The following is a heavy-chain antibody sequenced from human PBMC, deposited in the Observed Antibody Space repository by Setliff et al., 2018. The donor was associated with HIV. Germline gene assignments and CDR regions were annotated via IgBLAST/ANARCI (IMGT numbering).Heavy chain of an antibody. CDR1: GFTFSSYS. Sequence: GGSLRLSCAASGFTFSSYSMTWVRQAPGKGLEWVSVIYSGGYTYYADSVEGRFTASRDSSKNTLFLQMNSLSPGDTAMYYCARGHYGEWGQGTLVTVSS. CDR2: IYSGGYT. D-gene: IGHD4-17*01. CDR3: ARGHYGE. J-gene: IGHJ4*02. V-gene: IGHV3-53*01.